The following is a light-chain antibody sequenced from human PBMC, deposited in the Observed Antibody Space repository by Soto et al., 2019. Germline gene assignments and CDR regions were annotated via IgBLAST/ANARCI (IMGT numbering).Light chain of an antibody. CDR3: CSYAGSSLGV. CDR2: DVN. J-gene: IGLJ3*02. Sequence: QSAPTQPRSVSGSPGQSVTISCTGTSSDVGGYNYVSWYQQYPGKAPKLVIYDVNKRLSGVPDRFSGSKSGNTASLTISGLQAEDEADYYCCSYAGSSLGVFGGGTKLTVL. V-gene: IGLV2-11*01. CDR1: SSDVGGYNY.